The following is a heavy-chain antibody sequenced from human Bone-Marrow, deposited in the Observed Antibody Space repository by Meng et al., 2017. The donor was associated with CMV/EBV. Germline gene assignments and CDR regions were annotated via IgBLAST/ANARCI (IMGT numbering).Heavy chain of an antibody. CDR2: ISGSGGST. CDR1: GFTFSSYA. CDR3: ANFPLTMTTVTTGIN. Sequence: GESLKISCAASGFTFSSYAMSWVRQAPGKGLEWVSAISGSGGSTYYADSVKGRFTISRDNSKNTLYLQMNSLRAEDTAVYYCANFPLTMTTVTTGINWGQGTLVTASS. V-gene: IGHV3-23*01. J-gene: IGHJ4*02. D-gene: IGHD4-17*01.